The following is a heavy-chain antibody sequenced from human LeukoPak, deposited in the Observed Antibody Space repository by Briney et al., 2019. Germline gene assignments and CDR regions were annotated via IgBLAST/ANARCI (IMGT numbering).Heavy chain of an antibody. V-gene: IGHV4-38-2*02. Sequence: RPSETLSLTCTVSGYSISSGYYWGWIRQPPGKGLEWIGSIYHSGSTSYNPSLKSRVTISVDTSKNQFSLNLSSVTAADTAVYYCARSYSSSWYVLLGYWGQGTLVTVSS. J-gene: IGHJ4*02. CDR2: IYHSGST. CDR3: ARSYSSSWYVLLGY. CDR1: GYSISSGYY. D-gene: IGHD6-13*01.